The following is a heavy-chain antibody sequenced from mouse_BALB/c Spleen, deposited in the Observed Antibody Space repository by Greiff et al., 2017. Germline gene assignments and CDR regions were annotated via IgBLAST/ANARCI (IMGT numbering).Heavy chain of an antibody. Sequence: EVQGVESGGGLVQPGGSRKLSCAASGFTFSSFGMHWVRQAPEKGLEWVAYISSGSSTIYYADTVKGRFTISRDNPKNTLFLQMTSLRSEDTAMYYCARESHYYDYDGLDYWGQGTTRTVSS. CDR3: ARESHYYDYDGLDY. J-gene: IGHJ2*01. V-gene: IGHV5-17*02. CDR2: ISSGSSTI. CDR1: GFTFSSFG. D-gene: IGHD2-4*01.